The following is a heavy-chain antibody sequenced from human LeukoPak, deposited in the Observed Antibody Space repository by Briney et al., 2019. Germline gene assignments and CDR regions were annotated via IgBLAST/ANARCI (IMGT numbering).Heavy chain of an antibody. Sequence: GGSLRLSCTASGFSFSGHWMHWARQLPGKGLVWVSRISPTGSTTSYADSVKGRFTVSRDNAKNILYLQVNNLRAEDTAVYYCARGPNSNWSGLDFWGQGTLLTVSS. CDR2: ISPTGSTT. V-gene: IGHV3-74*01. CDR3: ARGPNSNWSGLDF. CDR1: GFSFSGHW. J-gene: IGHJ4*02. D-gene: IGHD6-6*01.